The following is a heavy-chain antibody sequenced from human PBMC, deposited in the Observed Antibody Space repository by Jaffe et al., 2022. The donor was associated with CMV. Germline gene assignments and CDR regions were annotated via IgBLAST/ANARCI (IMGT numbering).Heavy chain of an antibody. J-gene: IGHJ4*02. CDR2: IKQDGSEK. D-gene: IGHD6-13*01. V-gene: IGHV3-7*03. CDR1: GFTFSSYW. CDR3: ARGSIAAAGTTPYYFDY. Sequence: EVQLVESGGGLVQPGGSLRLSCAASGFTFSSYWMSWVRQAPGKGLEWVANIKQDGSEKYYVDSVKGRFTISRDNAKNSLYLQMNSLRAEDTAVYYCARGSIAAAGTTPYYFDYWGQGTLVTVSS.